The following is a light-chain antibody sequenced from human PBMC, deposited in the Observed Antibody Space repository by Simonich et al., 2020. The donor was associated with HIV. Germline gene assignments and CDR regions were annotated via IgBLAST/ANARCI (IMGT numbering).Light chain of an antibody. CDR3: QQYDDWLLLT. CDR2: GAS. CDR1: QSVSRK. V-gene: IGKV3-15*01. J-gene: IGKJ4*01. Sequence: EIVMTQSPATLSVSPGERATLSCRASQSVSRKLAWYQQRLGQAPRLLIYGASTRATGIPARFSGSGSGSEFTLTISSLQSEDFAIYYCQQYDDWLLLTFGGGTKVEI.